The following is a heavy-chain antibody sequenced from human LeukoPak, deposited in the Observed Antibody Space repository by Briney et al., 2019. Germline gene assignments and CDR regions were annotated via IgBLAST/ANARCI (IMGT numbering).Heavy chain of an antibody. V-gene: IGHV3-30*18. CDR1: GFTFSSYG. Sequence: PGGSLRLSCAASGFTFSSYGMHWVRQAPGKGLEWEAVISYDGSNKYYADSVKGRFTISRDNSKNTLYLQMNSLRAEDTAVYYCAKDLNYGGNSNYWGQGTLVTVSS. D-gene: IGHD4-17*01. CDR3: AKDLNYGGNSNY. CDR2: ISYDGSNK. J-gene: IGHJ4*02.